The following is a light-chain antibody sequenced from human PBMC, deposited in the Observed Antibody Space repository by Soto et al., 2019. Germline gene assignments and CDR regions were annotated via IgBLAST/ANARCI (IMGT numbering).Light chain of an antibody. J-gene: IGLJ2*01. Sequence: QPVLTQPPSVSGAPGQRVTISCTGSSSNIGAGYDVHWYQQLPGTAPKLLIYGNSNRPSGVPDRCSGSKSGTSASLAITGLXAXXEADYYCQSYDSSLSGSVFGGGTKVTVL. CDR1: SSNIGAGYD. CDR3: QSYDSSLSGSV. V-gene: IGLV1-40*01. CDR2: GNS.